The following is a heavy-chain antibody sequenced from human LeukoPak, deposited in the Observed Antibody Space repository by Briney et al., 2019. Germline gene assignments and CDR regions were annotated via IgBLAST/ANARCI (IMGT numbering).Heavy chain of an antibody. CDR1: GFTFSSYW. V-gene: IGHV3-7*01. D-gene: IGHD2-2*01. Sequence: GGSLRLSCAASGFTFSSYWMSWVRQAPGKGLEWVANIKQDGSEKYSVDSVKGRFTISRDNAKNSLYLQMNSLRGEDTAVYYCARLYCSTISCLCFDYWGPGTLVTVSS. CDR2: IKQDGSEK. J-gene: IGHJ4*02. CDR3: ARLYCSTISCLCFDY.